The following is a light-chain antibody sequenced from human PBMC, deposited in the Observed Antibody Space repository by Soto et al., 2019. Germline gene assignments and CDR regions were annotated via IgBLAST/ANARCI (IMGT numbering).Light chain of an antibody. CDR3: QHLRTYPFS. Sequence: DIPLTQSPSFLSASVGDRVTVSCRASQDISTSLAWFQQKAGKVPPLLVYPASTLQDGVPSRFSGSGSGTYFTLTITNLQAADFATYYCQHLRTYPFSFGPGTKLDIK. CDR2: PAS. J-gene: IGKJ2*03. V-gene: IGKV1-9*01. CDR1: QDISTS.